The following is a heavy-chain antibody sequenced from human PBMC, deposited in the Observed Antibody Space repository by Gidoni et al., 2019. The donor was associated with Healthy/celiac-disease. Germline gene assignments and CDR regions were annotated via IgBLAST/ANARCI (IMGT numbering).Heavy chain of an antibody. Sequence: DVQLVDSGGGLVHPGWSLRLSCAASGFTLSSYEMNWVRQAPGKGLERVSYISSSGSTIYYADSVKGRFTISRDNAKNSLYLQMNSLRAEDTAVYYCASLPTYYDFLEPANDYWGQGTLVTVSS. J-gene: IGHJ4*02. CDR3: ASLPTYYDFLEPANDY. CDR2: ISSSGSTI. D-gene: IGHD3-3*01. CDR1: GFTLSSYE. V-gene: IGHV3-48*03.